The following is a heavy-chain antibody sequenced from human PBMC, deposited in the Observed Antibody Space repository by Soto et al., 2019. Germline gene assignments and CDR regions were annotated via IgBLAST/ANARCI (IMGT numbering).Heavy chain of an antibody. V-gene: IGHV3-23*01. CDR2: VSGSGGST. CDR3: ARTSGVTAANEYFQH. Sequence: EVQLLESGGGLVQPGGSLRLSCAASGFTVSDYGMSWVRQAPGRVLEWVSAVSGSGGSTYYADFVKGRCTISRDNSKNSLYLHMNALRAADATLYYCARTSGVTAANEYFQHWGQGTLVPVSS. D-gene: IGHD1-20*01. J-gene: IGHJ1*01. CDR1: GFTVSDYG.